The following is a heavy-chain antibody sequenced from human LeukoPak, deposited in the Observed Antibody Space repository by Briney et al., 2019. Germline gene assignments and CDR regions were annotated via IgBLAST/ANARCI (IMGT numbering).Heavy chain of an antibody. J-gene: IGHJ6*02. CDR2: VHYSGSA. CDR1: GGSVRSDMSH. V-gene: IGHV4-61*01. D-gene: IGHD6-19*01. Sequence: PSGTLSLTCSVSGGSVRSDMSHWSWIRQPPGKGLEWSGYVHYSGSANYNPALESRVTMSLDHSKNQFSLDLTSVTSADTAVYYCARNRGWYATDVWGQGAAVTVSS. CDR3: ARNRGWYATDV.